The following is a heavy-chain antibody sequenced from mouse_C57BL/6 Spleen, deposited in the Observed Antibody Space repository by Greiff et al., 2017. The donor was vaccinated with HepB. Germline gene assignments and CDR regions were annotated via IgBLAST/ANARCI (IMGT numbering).Heavy chain of an antibody. J-gene: IGHJ3*01. CDR2: IDPSDSYT. D-gene: IGHD2-12*01. Sequence: VQLQQSGAELVRPGTSVKLSCKASGYTFTSYWMHWVKQRPGQGLEWIGVIDPSDSYTNYNQKFKGKATLTVDTSSSTAYMQLSSLTSEDSAVYYCARSGPLLAWFAYWGQGTLVTVSA. V-gene: IGHV1-59*01. CDR3: ARSGPLLAWFAY. CDR1: GYTFTSYW.